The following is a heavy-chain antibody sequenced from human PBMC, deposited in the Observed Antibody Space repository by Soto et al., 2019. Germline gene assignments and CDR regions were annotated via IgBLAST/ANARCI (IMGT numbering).Heavy chain of an antibody. J-gene: IGHJ6*03. D-gene: IGHD3-22*01. Sequence: GGSLRLSCAASGFTFSNYEMHWVRQAPGKGLEYVSGISNNGAHTDYAKSVKGRFTISRDNSENTLYLQMGSLRAEDMALYYCGGYNCPGWHYADVWGRGTTVTVSS. CDR2: ISNNGAHT. CDR1: GFTFSNYE. V-gene: IGHV3-64*01. CDR3: GGYNCPGWHYADV.